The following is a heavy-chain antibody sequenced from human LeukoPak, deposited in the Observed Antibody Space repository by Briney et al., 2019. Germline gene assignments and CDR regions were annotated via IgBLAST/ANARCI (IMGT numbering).Heavy chain of an antibody. D-gene: IGHD3-22*01. V-gene: IGHV4-59*01. CDR1: GDSITSNN. Sequence: SETLSLTCTVSGDSITSNNWSWIRQPPGKGLEWIGFIYYSGSTNYNPSLKGRLTISLDTSQNQFSLKLNSVTAADTAVYYCARDHYYNSSGYTFGYWGQGTLVTVSS. CDR2: IYYSGST. CDR3: ARDHYYNSSGYTFGY. J-gene: IGHJ4*02.